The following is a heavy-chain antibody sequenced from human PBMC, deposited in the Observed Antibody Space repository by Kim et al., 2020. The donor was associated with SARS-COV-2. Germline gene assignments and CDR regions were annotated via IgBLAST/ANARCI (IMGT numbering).Heavy chain of an antibody. CDR1: GFTFSSYA. J-gene: IGHJ4*02. Sequence: GGSLRLSCAASGFTFSSYAMSWVRQAPGKGLEWVSTVSGNGGSTSYADSVKGRFTISRDNSKNTLYLQMNSLRAEETAVYYCAKCWIVTISGVDYWGQGTLVTVSS. D-gene: IGHD3-10*02. V-gene: IGHV3-23*01. CDR3: AKCWIVTISGVDY. CDR2: VSGNGGST.